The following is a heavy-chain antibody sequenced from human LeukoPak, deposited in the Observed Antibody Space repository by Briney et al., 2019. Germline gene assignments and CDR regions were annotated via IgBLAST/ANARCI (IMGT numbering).Heavy chain of an antibody. Sequence: SETLSLTCTVSGGSISSYYWSWIRQPPGKGLEWIWYIYYSGSTNYNPSLKSRVTISVDTSKNQFSLKLSSVTAADTAVYYCARYCSSTSCSDAFDIWGQGTMVTVSS. CDR1: GGSISSYY. V-gene: IGHV4-59*01. D-gene: IGHD2-2*01. CDR3: ARYCSSTSCSDAFDI. J-gene: IGHJ3*02. CDR2: IYYSGST.